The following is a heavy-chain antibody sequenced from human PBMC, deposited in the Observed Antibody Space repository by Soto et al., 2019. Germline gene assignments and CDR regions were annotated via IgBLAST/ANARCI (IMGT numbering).Heavy chain of an antibody. J-gene: IGHJ1*01. CDR3: TRDRWEYYYDSSGYYGYFQH. Sequence: QPGGSLRLSCTASGFTFGDYAMSWFRQAPGKGLEWVGFIRSKAYGGTTEYAASVKGRFTISRDDSKSIAYLQMNSLKTEDTAVYYCTRDRWEYYYDSSGYYGYFQHWGQGTLVTVSS. V-gene: IGHV3-49*03. D-gene: IGHD3-22*01. CDR1: GFTFGDYA. CDR2: IRSKAYGGTT.